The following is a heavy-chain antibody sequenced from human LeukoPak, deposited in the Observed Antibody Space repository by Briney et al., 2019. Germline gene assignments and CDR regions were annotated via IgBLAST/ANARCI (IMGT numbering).Heavy chain of an antibody. CDR2: ISSSGSTI. J-gene: IGHJ4*02. CDR1: GFTFSDYY. Sequence: PGGSLRLSCAASGFTFSDYYMSWIRQAPGKGLEWVSYISSSGSTIYYADSVKGRFTISRDNAKNSLYLQMNSLRAEDTAVHYCARTANRGYSYGLDYWGQGTLVTVSS. CDR3: ARTANRGYSYGLDY. D-gene: IGHD5-18*01. V-gene: IGHV3-11*01.